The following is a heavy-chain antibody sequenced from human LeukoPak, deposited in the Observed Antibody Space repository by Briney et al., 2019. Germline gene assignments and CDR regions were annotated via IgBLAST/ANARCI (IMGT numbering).Heavy chain of an antibody. CDR3: ASSSPGVYYYYYYGMDV. CDR1: GGSISSGDYY. CDR2: IYYSGST. Sequence: SETLSLTCTVSGGSISSGDYYWSWIRQPPGKGLEWIGYIYYSGSTYYNPSLKSRVTISVDTSKNQFSLKLSSVTAADTAVYYCASSSPGVYYYYYYGMDVWGQGTTVTVSS. D-gene: IGHD6-6*01. V-gene: IGHV4-30-4*01. J-gene: IGHJ6*02.